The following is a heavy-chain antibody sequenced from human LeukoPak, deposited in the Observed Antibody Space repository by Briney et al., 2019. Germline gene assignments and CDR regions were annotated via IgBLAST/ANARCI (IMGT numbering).Heavy chain of an antibody. CDR2: INHSGST. D-gene: IGHD5-18*01. J-gene: IGHJ4*02. CDR1: GGSFSGYY. Sequence: SETLSLTCAVYGGSFSGYYWSWIRQPPGEGLEWIGEINHSGSTNYNPSLQGRVTISVDTSKNQFSLKLSSVTAADTAVYYCARGVRGYEPDYWGQGTLVTVSS. CDR3: ARGVRGYEPDY. V-gene: IGHV4-34*01.